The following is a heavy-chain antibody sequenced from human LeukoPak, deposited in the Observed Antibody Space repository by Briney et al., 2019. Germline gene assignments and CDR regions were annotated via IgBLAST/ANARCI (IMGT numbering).Heavy chain of an antibody. D-gene: IGHD3-10*01. CDR1: GGSFSGYY. V-gene: IGHV4-34*01. Sequence: KPSETQSLTCAVYGGSFSGYYWSWIRQPPGKGLEWIGEINHSGSTNYNPSLESRVTISEDMSKNQFSLKLSSVTAADTAFYYCARGEGSGNYMSYFDYWGQGALVTVSS. J-gene: IGHJ4*02. CDR2: INHSGST. CDR3: ARGEGSGNYMSYFDY.